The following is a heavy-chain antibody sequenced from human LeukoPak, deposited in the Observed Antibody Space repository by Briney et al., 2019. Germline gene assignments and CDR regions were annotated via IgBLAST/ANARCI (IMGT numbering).Heavy chain of an antibody. J-gene: IGHJ6*03. CDR1: GDSIRSYY. CDR3: ARPTSSSASPGYYYYYIDV. Sequence: SETLSLTCTVSGDSIRSYYWSWIRQPPGRGLEWIGTIYYSRSTYYNPSPNSRVTIFVDTSKNQFSLRLSSVTAADTAVYYCARPTSSSASPGYYYYYIDVWGKGTTVTVSS. V-gene: IGHV4-59*08. D-gene: IGHD3-22*01. CDR2: IYYSRST.